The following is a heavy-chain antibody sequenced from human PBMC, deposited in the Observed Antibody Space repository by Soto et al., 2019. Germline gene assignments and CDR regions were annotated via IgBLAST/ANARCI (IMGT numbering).Heavy chain of an antibody. V-gene: IGHV3-30*03. CDR3: ASSAKYYGTSIGGY. J-gene: IGHJ4*02. CDR1: GFTFSSYG. Sequence: LRLSCAASGFTFSSYGMHWVRQAPGKGLEWVAVISYDGSNKYYADSVKGRFTISRDNSKNTLYLQMNSLRAEDTAVYYCASSAKYYGTSIGGYWGQGTLVTVSS. D-gene: IGHD3-10*01. CDR2: ISYDGSNK.